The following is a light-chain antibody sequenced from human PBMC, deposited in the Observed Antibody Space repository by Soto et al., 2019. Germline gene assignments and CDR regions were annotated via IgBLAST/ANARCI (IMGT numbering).Light chain of an antibody. Sequence: EIVLTQSPGTLSLSPGERATLSCRASQSVSDSYLDWYQQKPGQAPRRLLYASSRATGIPDRFSGSGSGTDFAITISILEPGDFAVDYGQHYGTSSLFGPGTKVDIK. CDR3: QHYGTSSL. V-gene: IGKV3-20*01. CDR2: AS. CDR1: QSVSDSY. J-gene: IGKJ3*01.